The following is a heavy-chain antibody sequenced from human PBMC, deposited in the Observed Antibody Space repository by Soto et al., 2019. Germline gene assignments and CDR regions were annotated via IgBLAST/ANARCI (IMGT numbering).Heavy chain of an antibody. J-gene: IGHJ2*01. CDR2: IKQDGSEK. CDR3: ARDFDL. Sequence: EVQLVESGGGLVQPGGSLRLSCTASGFMFSAYWMSWVRQAPGKGLEWVANIKQDGSEKYYVDSLKGRFTISRDNGKNSLYLEMNSLRAEDTAVYYCARDFDLWGRGTLVTVFS. CDR1: GFMFSAYW. V-gene: IGHV3-7*01.